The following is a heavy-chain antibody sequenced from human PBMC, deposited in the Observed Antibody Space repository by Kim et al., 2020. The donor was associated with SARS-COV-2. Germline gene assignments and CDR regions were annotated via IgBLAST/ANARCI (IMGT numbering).Heavy chain of an antibody. CDR1: GYTFTGFY. Sequence: ASVKVSCKASGYTFTGFYIHWVRQAPGEGLEYMGWIDPNSGGTTYAEKFQGRVTMTSDKSITTTFMELTRLTYDDTAVYYCARDLAVRPTGGYNWFDPWGQGTLVTVSS. J-gene: IGHJ5*02. CDR3: ARDLAVRPTGGYNWFDP. CDR2: IDPNSGGT. V-gene: IGHV1-2*02. D-gene: IGHD6-13*01.